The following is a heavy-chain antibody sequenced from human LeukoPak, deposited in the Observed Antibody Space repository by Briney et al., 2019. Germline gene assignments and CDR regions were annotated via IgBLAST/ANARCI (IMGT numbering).Heavy chain of an antibody. D-gene: IGHD6-13*01. J-gene: IGHJ4*02. CDR3: ARDHSSSWLHFDY. CDR1: GYTFTGYY. V-gene: IGHV1-2*02. Sequence: ASVKVSCKASGYTFTGYYMHWVRQAPGQGLEWMGWINPNSGGTNYAQKFQGRVTMTRDTSICTAYMELSRLRSDDTAVYYCARDHSSSWLHFDYWGQGTLVTVSS. CDR2: INPNSGGT.